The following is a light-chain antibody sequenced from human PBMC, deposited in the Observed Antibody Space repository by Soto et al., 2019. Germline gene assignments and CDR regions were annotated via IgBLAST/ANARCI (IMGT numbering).Light chain of an antibody. CDR2: AAS. J-gene: IGKJ3*01. V-gene: IGKV1-9*01. Sequence: IQLTQSPSSLSASVGDRVTITCRASQGISSYLAWYQQKPGKAPKLLIYAASTLHNGVPSSVSGSASGTDFTLTIVSLQPEDFATYYCQQLNSYRGFTFGPGTKVDIK. CDR3: QQLNSYRGFT. CDR1: QGISSY.